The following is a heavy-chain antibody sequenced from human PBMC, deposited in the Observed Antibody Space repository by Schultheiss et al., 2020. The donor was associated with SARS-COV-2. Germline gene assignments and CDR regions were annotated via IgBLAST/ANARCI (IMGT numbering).Heavy chain of an antibody. CDR2: ISYDGSYK. CDR3: ASSAYSSSSIDY. Sequence: GGSLRLSCAASGFTFSSYGMHWVRQAPGKGLEWVAVISYDGSYKYYADSVQGRFTISRDNSKNSLYLQMNSLRAEDTAVYYCASSAYSSSSIDYWGQGTLVTVSS. D-gene: IGHD6-6*01. CDR1: GFTFSSYG. J-gene: IGHJ4*02. V-gene: IGHV3-30*03.